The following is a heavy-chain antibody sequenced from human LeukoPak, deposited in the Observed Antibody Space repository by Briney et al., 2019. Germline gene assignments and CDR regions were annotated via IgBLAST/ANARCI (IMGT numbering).Heavy chain of an antibody. Sequence: SETLSLTCTVPGGSISSYYWSWVRQPPGKGLEWIGYIYYSGSTNYNPSLKSRVTISVDTSKNQFSLKLSSVTAADTAVYYCASIAVAGPSYYFDYWGQGTLVTVSS. D-gene: IGHD6-19*01. J-gene: IGHJ4*02. CDR1: GGSISSYY. V-gene: IGHV4-59*01. CDR2: IYYSGST. CDR3: ASIAVAGPSYYFDY.